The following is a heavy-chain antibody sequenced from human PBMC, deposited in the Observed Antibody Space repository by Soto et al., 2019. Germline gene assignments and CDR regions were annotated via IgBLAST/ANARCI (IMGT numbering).Heavy chain of an antibody. Sequence: SETLSLTCTVSGVSISGSRYYWGWIRQPPGRGLEWIGNIYYSGSTYYTPAPKSRVTLSVDTSKNQFSLNLNSVTAADTAVYYCARGGIPPSGYGIAYAMDVWGQGTTVTVSS. CDR3: ARGGIPPSGYGIAYAMDV. V-gene: IGHV4-39*01. CDR2: IYYSGST. J-gene: IGHJ6*02. D-gene: IGHD1-26*01. CDR1: GVSISGSRYY.